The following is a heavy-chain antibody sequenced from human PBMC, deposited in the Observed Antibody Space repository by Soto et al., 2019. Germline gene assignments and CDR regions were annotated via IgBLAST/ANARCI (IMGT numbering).Heavy chain of an antibody. J-gene: IGHJ6*02. Sequence: GETLKISCEASGFTFSSYSMNWVRQAPGKGLDWLTYISSSSTIYYADSVKGRFTISRDNSKNTLYLQMNSLRAEDTAVYYCAREKTYYDFWSGYSPYGMDVWGQGTTVTVSS. CDR2: ISSSSTI. CDR3: AREKTYYDFWSGYSPYGMDV. CDR1: GFTFSSYS. D-gene: IGHD3-3*01. V-gene: IGHV3-48*01.